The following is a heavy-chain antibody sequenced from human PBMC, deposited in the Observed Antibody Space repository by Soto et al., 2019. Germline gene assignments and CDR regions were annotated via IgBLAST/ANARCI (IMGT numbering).Heavy chain of an antibody. J-gene: IGHJ5*02. CDR3: AATETYYDILTGYEPNNWFDP. V-gene: IGHV1-3*01. D-gene: IGHD3-9*01. CDR2: INAGNGNT. CDR1: GYTFTSYA. Sequence: ASVKVSCKASGYTFTSYAMHWVRQAPGQRLEWMGWINAGNGNTKYSQKFQGRVTITRDTSASTAYMELSSLRSEDTAVYYCAATETYYDILTGYEPNNWFDPWGQGTLVTVSS.